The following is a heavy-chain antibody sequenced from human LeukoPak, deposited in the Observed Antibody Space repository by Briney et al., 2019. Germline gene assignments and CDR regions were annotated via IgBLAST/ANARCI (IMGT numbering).Heavy chain of an antibody. D-gene: IGHD3-16*01. CDR2: IDSGERA. J-gene: IGHJ3*02. V-gene: IGHV3-66*01. CDR1: GFTFSSYA. Sequence: GRSLRLSCAASGFTFSSYAMHWVRQAPGKGLEWVSVIDSGERAYYSDSVKSRFTISRDNSKNTPYLQMNSLRADDTTAYYYSRDGRFRGVMWDSKSDGFDIWGHGTMVTVSS. CDR3: SRDGRFRGVMWDSKSDGFDI.